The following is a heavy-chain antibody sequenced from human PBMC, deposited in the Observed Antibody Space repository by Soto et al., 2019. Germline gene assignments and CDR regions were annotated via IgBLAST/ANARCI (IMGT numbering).Heavy chain of an antibody. J-gene: IGHJ6*02. CDR1: GGSISSSSYY. CDR2: IYYSGST. V-gene: IGHV4-39*01. Sequence: QLQLQESGPGLVKPSETLSLTCTVSGGSISSSSYYWGWIRQPPGKGLEWIGSIYYSGSTYYNPSLKSRVTISVDTSKNQFSLKLSSVTGADTAVYYCARHNGSGWYYYYYGMDVWGQGTTVTVSS. D-gene: IGHD6-19*01. CDR3: ARHNGSGWYYYYYGMDV.